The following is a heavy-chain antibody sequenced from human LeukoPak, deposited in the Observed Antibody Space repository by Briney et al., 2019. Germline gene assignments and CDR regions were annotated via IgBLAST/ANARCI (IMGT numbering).Heavy chain of an antibody. CDR1: GYTFTNYG. J-gene: IGHJ4*02. CDR3: ARDSGVVVAATPFDY. CDR2: ISAYNGNT. Sequence: ASVKLSCKASGYTFTNYGISWVRQAPGQGLEWMGWISAYNGNTKYAQKLQGRVTMTTDTSTSTAYMELRSLRSDDTAVYYCARDSGVVVAATPFDYWGQGTLVTVSS. V-gene: IGHV1-18*01. D-gene: IGHD2-15*01.